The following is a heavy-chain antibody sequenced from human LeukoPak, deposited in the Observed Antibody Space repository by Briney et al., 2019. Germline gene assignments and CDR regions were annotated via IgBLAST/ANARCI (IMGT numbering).Heavy chain of an antibody. D-gene: IGHD3-22*01. CDR3: ARPIYYYASTGYYYY. J-gene: IGHJ4*02. CDR1: GYTFTGYY. Sequence: ASVKVSCKASGYTFTGYYMHWVRQAPGQGLEWMGWINPNSGGTNYAQKFQGRVTMTRDTSITTAYMALSRLRSDDTAVYFCARPIYYYASTGYYYYWGQGTLVTASS. V-gene: IGHV1-2*02. CDR2: INPNSGGT.